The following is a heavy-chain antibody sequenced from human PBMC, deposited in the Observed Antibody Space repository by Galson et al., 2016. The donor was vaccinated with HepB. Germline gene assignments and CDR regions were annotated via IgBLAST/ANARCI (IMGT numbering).Heavy chain of an antibody. Sequence: SVKVSCKAFGYTFKSFYLHWVRQAPGQGLEWVGWINPNSGYRNYAPKFEGRVTMTRDTSITTAYRELTRLTFDDTAIYYCARGNQMDYGETYYFYFMAVWGKGTTVTVAS. CDR2: INPNSGYR. CDR3: ARGNQMDYGETYYFYFMAV. D-gene: IGHD4-17*01. J-gene: IGHJ6*03. V-gene: IGHV1-2*02. CDR1: GYTFKSFY.